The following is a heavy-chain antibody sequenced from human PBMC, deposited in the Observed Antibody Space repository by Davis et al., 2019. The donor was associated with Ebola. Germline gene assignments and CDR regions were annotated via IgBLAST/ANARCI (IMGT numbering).Heavy chain of an antibody. CDR2: IKQDGSEK. D-gene: IGHD3-10*01. CDR3: ARDLYFGSGSPTSDY. J-gene: IGHJ4*02. Sequence: GSLRLSCAASGFTFSAYWMTWVRQAPGKGLEWVANIKQDGSEKYYVDSVKGRFTISRDNAKNSLYLQMNSLRAEDTAIYYCARDLYFGSGSPTSDYWGQGTLVTVSS. CDR1: GFTFSAYW. V-gene: IGHV3-7*03.